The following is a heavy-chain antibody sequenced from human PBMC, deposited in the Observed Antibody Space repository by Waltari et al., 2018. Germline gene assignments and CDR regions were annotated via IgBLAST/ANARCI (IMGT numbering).Heavy chain of an antibody. CDR1: GVSITSNRHY. Sequence: QLQLQESGPRLVRPSETLSLICRVSGVSITSNRHYWAWLRQSPGQGLEWIGTVSYSGTTYISPSLKSRVSVSRDTSKNQVSLILGSVTAADMAVYYCATYIGASVGTAAFDVWGQGTMVTVS. D-gene: IGHD5-12*01. V-gene: IGHV4-39*01. CDR3: ATYIGASVGTAAFDV. CDR2: VSYSGTT. J-gene: IGHJ3*01.